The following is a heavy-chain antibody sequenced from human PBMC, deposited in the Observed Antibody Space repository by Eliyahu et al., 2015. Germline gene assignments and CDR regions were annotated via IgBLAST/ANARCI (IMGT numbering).Heavy chain of an antibody. V-gene: IGHV3-49*03. Sequence: YSMSWFRQAPGKGLEWVGFVRSNGYGGTTEYGASVKGRFTISRDDSKSTASLQMNSLKIEDTAVYFCARGGRYCSDGDCYINWFDPWGQGTLVTVSS. J-gene: IGHJ5*02. CDR3: ARGGRYCSDGDCYINWFDP. CDR1: YS. CDR2: VRSNGYGGTT. D-gene: IGHD2-15*01.